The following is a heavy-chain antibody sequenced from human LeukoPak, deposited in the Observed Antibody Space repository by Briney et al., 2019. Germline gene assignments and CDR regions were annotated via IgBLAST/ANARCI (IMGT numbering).Heavy chain of an antibody. Sequence: GGSLRLSCAASVFTFSNFWLHSVRPAPGKGLEWVSRITSDGSNINYADSVQGRFTISRDNAKNTLYLQMNSLRAEDTAVYYGARGGHSSFDYWGQGALVTVSS. D-gene: IGHD3-16*01. CDR1: VFTFSNFW. V-gene: IGHV3-74*01. CDR2: ITSDGSNI. J-gene: IGHJ4*02. CDR3: ARGGHSSFDY.